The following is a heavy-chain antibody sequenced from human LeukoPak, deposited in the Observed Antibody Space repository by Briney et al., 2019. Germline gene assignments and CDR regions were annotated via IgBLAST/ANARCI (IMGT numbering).Heavy chain of an antibody. V-gene: IGHV3-43*01. D-gene: IGHD3-10*01. J-gene: IGHJ4*02. CDR3: TRDTDYGSATNYFDH. CDR2: ISWEGDTT. Sequence: PGGSLRLSCAASGFTFDDYAMHWLRQAPGKGLEWVSLISWEGDTTYYADSVRGRFTISRDNSKNFLYLHMNSLRTDDTAFYYCTRDTDYGSATNYFDHWGQGTLVSVSS. CDR1: GFTFDDYA.